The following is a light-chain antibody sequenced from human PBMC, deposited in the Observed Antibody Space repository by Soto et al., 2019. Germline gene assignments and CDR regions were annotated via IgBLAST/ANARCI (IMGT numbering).Light chain of an antibody. CDR2: EVS. CDR3: SSYTSSSTLL. Sequence: QSALTQPASVSGSPGQSIAISCTGTSSDVGAYNYVSWYQRHPGKAPKLMIYEVSNRPSGVSNRFSGSKSGNTASLTISGLRAEDEAEYYCSSYTSSSTLLFGGGTKVTVL. J-gene: IGLJ2*01. CDR1: SSDVGAYNY. V-gene: IGLV2-14*01.